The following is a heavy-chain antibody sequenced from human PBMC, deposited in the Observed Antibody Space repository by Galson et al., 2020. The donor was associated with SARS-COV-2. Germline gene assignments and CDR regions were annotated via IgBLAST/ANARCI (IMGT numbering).Heavy chain of an antibody. Sequence: TFSSYGMHWVRQAPGKGLEWVAVLWYDGSNKYYADSVKGRFTISRDNSKNTLYLQMNSLRAEDTAVYYCAKGQWYSSSWYYFYYWGQGTLVTVAS. J-gene: IGHJ4*02. D-gene: IGHD6-13*01. CDR3: AKGQWYSSSWYYFYY. CDR2: LWYDGSNK. CDR1: TFSSYG. V-gene: IGHV3-33*06.